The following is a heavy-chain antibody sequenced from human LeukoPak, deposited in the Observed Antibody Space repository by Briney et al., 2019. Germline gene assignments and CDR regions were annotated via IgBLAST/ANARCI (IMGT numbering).Heavy chain of an antibody. CDR3: ARNSHGYSSDWLQFNFDY. V-gene: IGHV1-18*01. D-gene: IGHD6-19*01. CDR2: ISAYNGNT. CDR1: GYTLTSYG. J-gene: IGHJ4*02. Sequence: ASVKVSCKASGYTLTSYGISWVRQAPGQGLEWMGWISAYNGNTNYAQKLQGRVTMTTDTSTSTAYMELRSLRSDDTAVYYCARNSHGYSSDWLQFNFDYWGQGTLVTVSS.